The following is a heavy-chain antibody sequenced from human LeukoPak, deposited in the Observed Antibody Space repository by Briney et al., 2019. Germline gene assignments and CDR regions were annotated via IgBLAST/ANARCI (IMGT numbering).Heavy chain of an antibody. D-gene: IGHD2-21*02. V-gene: IGHV3-21*06. CDR1: GFSVSNYG. CDR2: ISNTYSAI. CDR3: ARDPTSDRFQYFDF. Sequence: GGSLRLSCAASGFSVSNYGVNWVRQAPGKGLEWVSCISNTYSAIYYADSVKGRFTVSRDNAKNSVYLQMNSLTVGDTAVYYCARDPTSDRFQYFDFWGQGALVTVSS. J-gene: IGHJ4*02.